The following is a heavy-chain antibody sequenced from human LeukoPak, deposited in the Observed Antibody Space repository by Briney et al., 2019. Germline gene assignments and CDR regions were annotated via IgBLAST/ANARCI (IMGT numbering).Heavy chain of an antibody. V-gene: IGHV1-69*05. D-gene: IGHD3-3*01. J-gene: IGHJ4*02. Sequence: GASVKVSCKASGYTFTSYDINWVRQATGQGLEWMGRIIPIFGTANYAQKFQGRVMITTDESTSTAYMELSSLRSEDTAVYYCARDCHYANTIFGVVPLRCYYFDYWGQGTLVTVSS. CDR3: ARDCHYANTIFGVVPLRCYYFDY. CDR2: IIPIFGTA. CDR1: GYTFTSYD.